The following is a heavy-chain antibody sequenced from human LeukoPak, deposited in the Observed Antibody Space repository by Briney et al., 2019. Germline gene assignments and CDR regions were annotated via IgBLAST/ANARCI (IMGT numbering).Heavy chain of an antibody. CDR3: ARDRLGFWSGYYGHGFDY. Sequence: SQTLSLTCAISGESVSSNSAAWNWIRQSPSRGLEWLGRTYYRSKWYNDYAVSVKSRITINPDTSKNQFSLQLNSVTPEDTAVYYCARDRLGFWSGYYGHGFDYWGQGTLVTVSS. CDR2: TYYRSKWYN. CDR1: GESVSSNSAA. J-gene: IGHJ4*02. D-gene: IGHD3-3*01. V-gene: IGHV6-1*01.